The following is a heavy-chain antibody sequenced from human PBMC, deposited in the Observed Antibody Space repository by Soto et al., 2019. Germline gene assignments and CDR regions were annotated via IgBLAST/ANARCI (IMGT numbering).Heavy chain of an antibody. CDR1: GGSISSSSYY. Sequence: SETLSLTCAVSGGSISSSSYYWGWIRQPPGKGLEWIGSIYYSGSTYYNPSLKSRVTISVDTSKNQFSLKLSSVTAADTAVYYWARPRYSYGSRFDEWGQGTLGTV. V-gene: IGHV4-39*01. D-gene: IGHD5-18*01. J-gene: IGHJ4*02. CDR3: ARPRYSYGSRFDE. CDR2: IYYSGST.